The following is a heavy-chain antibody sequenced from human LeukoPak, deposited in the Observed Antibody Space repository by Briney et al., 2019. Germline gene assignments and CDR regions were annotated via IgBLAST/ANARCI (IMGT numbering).Heavy chain of an antibody. CDR2: ISWNSGSI. CDR1: GFTFDDYA. CDR3: AKSQDYDILTGLDY. J-gene: IGHJ4*02. Sequence: PGGSLRLSCAASGFTFDDYAMHWVRQAPGKGLEWVSGISWNSGSIGYADSVKGRFTISRDNAKNSLYLQMNSLRAEDTALYYCAKSQDYDILTGLDYRGQGTLVTVSS. V-gene: IGHV3-9*01. D-gene: IGHD3-9*01.